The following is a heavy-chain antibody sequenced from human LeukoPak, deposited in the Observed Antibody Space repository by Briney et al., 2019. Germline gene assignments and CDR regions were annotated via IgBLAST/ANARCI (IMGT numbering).Heavy chain of an antibody. V-gene: IGHV1-18*01. CDR1: GYTFTSYG. D-gene: IGHD3-22*01. CDR3: ARGRPWDSSGYFYAFDI. Sequence: ASVKVSCKASGYTFTSYGISWVRQAPGLGLEWMGWISAYNGNTNYAQKLQGRVTMTTDTSTSTAYMELRSLTSDDTAVYYCARGRPWDSSGYFYAFDIWGQGTMVTVSS. J-gene: IGHJ3*02. CDR2: ISAYNGNT.